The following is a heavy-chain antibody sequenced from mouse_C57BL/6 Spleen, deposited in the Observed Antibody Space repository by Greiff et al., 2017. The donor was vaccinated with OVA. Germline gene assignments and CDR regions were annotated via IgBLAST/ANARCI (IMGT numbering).Heavy chain of an antibody. J-gene: IGHJ3*01. CDR3: ARSLYDGYYEGLFAY. D-gene: IGHD2-3*01. CDR2: IYWDDDK. Sequence: QVTLKVSGPGILQSSQTLSLTCSFSGFSLSTSCMGVSWIRQPSGKGLEWLAHIYWDDDKRYNPSLKSRPTISKDTSRNQVFLKITSVDTADTATYYCARSLYDGYYEGLFAYWGQGTLVTVSA. CDR1: GFSLSTSCMG. V-gene: IGHV8-12*01.